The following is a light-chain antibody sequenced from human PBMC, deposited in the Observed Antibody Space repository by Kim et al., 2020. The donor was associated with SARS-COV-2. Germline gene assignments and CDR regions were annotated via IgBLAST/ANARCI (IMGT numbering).Light chain of an antibody. CDR3: AAWDDSLSGVV. CDR2: RND. J-gene: IGLJ2*01. Sequence: GHRGTSCCSGSRSNMGRNYVYWYQKLPGTAPKLLIYRNDQRPSGVPDRFSGSKSGTSASLAISGLRSEDEADYSCAAWDDSLSGVVFGGGTQLTVL. V-gene: IGLV1-47*01. CDR1: RSNMGRNY.